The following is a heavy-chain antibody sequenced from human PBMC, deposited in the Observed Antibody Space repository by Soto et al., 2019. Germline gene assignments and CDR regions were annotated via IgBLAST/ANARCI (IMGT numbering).Heavy chain of an antibody. Sequence: QVQLQESGPGLVKPSGTLSLTCAVSGVSIRSENWWTWVRQAPGKGLEGIAEIYHSGGTNYNPSLWSRVTRSVDMFTNQFSLKLISVTAAGTAVYFCAAHRGNTYGPLDDWGQGNLVTISS. CDR3: AAHRGNTYGPLDD. D-gene: IGHD5-18*01. CDR2: IYHSGGT. J-gene: IGHJ4*02. CDR1: GVSIRSENW. V-gene: IGHV4-4*02.